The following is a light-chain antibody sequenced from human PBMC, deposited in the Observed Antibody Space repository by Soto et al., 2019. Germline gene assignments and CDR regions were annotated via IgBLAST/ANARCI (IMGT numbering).Light chain of an antibody. Sequence: QSVLTQPPSASGSPGQSVTISCTGTSSDIGAYNYVSWYQQYPGKAPKLIIYDVNKRPSGVPDRFSGSKSGNTASLTVSGLQAEDEADYYCSSYAGSSNVFGTGTKVTVL. CDR1: SSDIGAYNY. J-gene: IGLJ1*01. CDR3: SSYAGSSNV. V-gene: IGLV2-8*01. CDR2: DVN.